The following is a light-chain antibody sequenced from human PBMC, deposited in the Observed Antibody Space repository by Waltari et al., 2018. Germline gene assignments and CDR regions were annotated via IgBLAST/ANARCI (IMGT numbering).Light chain of an antibody. CDR1: STDIGTYTY. CDR2: DVN. V-gene: IGLV2-14*03. CDR3: CSYTSTSLYVL. J-gene: IGLJ2*01. Sequence: QSGLTQPASVSGSPGQSITISCSGSSTDIGTYTYVSWYQQHPGKAPKLLIFDVNSRPSGIPNRFSGSKSGRTASLTISGLQVEDEANYYCCSYTSTSLYVLFGGGTQVTVL.